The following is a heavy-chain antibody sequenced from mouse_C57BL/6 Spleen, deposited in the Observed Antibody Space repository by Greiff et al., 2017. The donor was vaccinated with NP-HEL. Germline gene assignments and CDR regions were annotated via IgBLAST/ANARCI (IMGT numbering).Heavy chain of an antibody. Sequence: QVQLQQPGAELVKPGASVKLSCKASGSTFTSYWMQWVKQRPGQGLEWIGEIDPSDSYTNYNQKFKGKATLTVDTSSSTAYMQLSSLTSEDSAVYYCARGDYYGSSSWFAYWGQGTLVTVSA. CDR3: ARGDYYGSSSWFAY. V-gene: IGHV1-50*01. CDR2: IDPSDSYT. J-gene: IGHJ3*01. CDR1: GSTFTSYW. D-gene: IGHD1-1*01.